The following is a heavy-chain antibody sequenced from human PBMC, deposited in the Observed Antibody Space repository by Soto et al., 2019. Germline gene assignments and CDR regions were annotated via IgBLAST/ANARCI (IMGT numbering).Heavy chain of an antibody. Sequence: QVQLVQSGAEVKKPGSSVKVSCKASGGTFSSYAISWVRQAPGQGLEWMGGIIPIFGTANYAQKFQGRVTITVDESTSTAQMELSSLRSEDTAVYYCARDYGHDSSSGSCYFYFWGQGTLVTVSS. V-gene: IGHV1-69*01. J-gene: IGHJ4*01. D-gene: IGHD2-15*01. CDR1: GGTFSSYA. CDR2: IIPIFGTA. CDR3: ARDYGHDSSSGSCYFYF.